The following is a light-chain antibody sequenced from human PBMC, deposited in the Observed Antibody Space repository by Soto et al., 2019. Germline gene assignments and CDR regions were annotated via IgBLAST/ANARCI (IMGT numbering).Light chain of an antibody. CDR2: GGS. V-gene: IGKV3-20*01. CDR3: QQYISSRT. CDR1: QSVSSNH. J-gene: IGKJ1*01. Sequence: LAPGERPTLSCRASQSVSSNHLAWYQQKPGQAPRLLIYGGSSRATDIPVRFSGSGSETDFTLTITRLEPEDFAVYYCQQYISSRTFGQGTNVDIK.